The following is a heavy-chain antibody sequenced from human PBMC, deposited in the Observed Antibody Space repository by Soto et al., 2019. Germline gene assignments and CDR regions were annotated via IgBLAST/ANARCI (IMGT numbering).Heavy chain of an antibody. V-gene: IGHV2-5*02. CDR1: GFSLSISGES. J-gene: IGHJ4*02. CDR2: IYWDDDK. D-gene: IGHD4-4*01. CDR3: AHRSKSHEADYFDY. Sequence: QITLKESGPTLVKPTQTLTLTCTFSGFSLSISGESVGWIRQPPGKALEWLALIYWDDDKRYRPSLKSRLTINKDTSKNQVVLTVTNMDPVDTATYYCAHRSKSHEADYFDYWGQGTLVTVSS.